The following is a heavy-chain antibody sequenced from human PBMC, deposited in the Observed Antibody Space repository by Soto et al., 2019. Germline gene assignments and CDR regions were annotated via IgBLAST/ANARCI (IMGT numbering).Heavy chain of an antibody. V-gene: IGHV1-3*01. CDR1: GYTFTSYA. D-gene: IGHD6-19*01. Sequence: QVQLVQSGAEVKKPGASVKVSCKASGYTFTSYAMHWVRQAPGQRLEWMGWINAGNGNTKYSQKFQGRVTITRDTSASTAYMELSSLRSEDTAVYYCARGRVEWQWLGNYYYYYMDVWGKGTTVTVSS. CDR3: ARGRVEWQWLGNYYYYYMDV. CDR2: INAGNGNT. J-gene: IGHJ6*03.